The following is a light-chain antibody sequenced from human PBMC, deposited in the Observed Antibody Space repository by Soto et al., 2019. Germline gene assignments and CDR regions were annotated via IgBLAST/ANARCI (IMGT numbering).Light chain of an antibody. CDR3: KSYAGSNTYV. CDR1: KNDIGVYDF. J-gene: IGLJ1*01. CDR2: EVV. Sequence: QSALTQPPSASGSPGQSVTISCTGTKNDIGVYDFVSWYQHHPGKAPRLIIYEVVQRPSGVPDRFSGSKSGNRASLTVSGLQAADECDYFCKSYAGSNTYVFGSGTKLTVL. V-gene: IGLV2-8*01.